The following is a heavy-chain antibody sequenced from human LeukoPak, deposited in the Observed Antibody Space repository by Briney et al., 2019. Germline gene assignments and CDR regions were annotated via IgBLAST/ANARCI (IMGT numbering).Heavy chain of an antibody. CDR2: IIPIFGTA. CDR1: GGTFSSYA. J-gene: IGHJ3*02. D-gene: IGHD1-7*01. Sequence: ASVKVSCKASGGTFSSYAISWVRQAPGQGLEWMGGIIPIFGTANYAQKFQGRVTITADESTSTAYMELSSLRSEDTAVYYCARALRELELYDAFDIWGQGTMVTVSS. CDR3: ARALRELELYDAFDI. V-gene: IGHV1-69*13.